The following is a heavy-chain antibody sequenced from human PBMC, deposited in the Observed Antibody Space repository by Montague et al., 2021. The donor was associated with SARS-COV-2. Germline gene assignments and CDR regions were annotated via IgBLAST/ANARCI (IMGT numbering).Heavy chain of an antibody. CDR3: ARLGFVELWLNLGWFDP. CDR1: GASISTGTYY. CDR2: IFHSGST. D-gene: IGHD3-16*02. V-gene: IGHV4-39*02. J-gene: IGHJ5*02. Sequence: SETLSLTCTVSGASISTGTYYWSWIRQPPGKGLEWIGNIFHSGSTYYNPSLKSRVTMSVDTSKNHFSLKLNSVTAADTAVYYCARLGFVELWLNLGWFDPWGQGTLVTVSS.